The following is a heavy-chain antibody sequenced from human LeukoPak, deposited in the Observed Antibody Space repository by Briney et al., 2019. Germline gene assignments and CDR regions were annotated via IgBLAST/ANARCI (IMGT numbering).Heavy chain of an antibody. J-gene: IGHJ5*02. CDR3: ARTRSFYDSSGYYYGWFDP. CDR2: INPSGGST. Sequence: ASVKVSCKASGYTFTSYYMHWVRRAPGQGLEWMGIINPSGGSTSYAQKFQGRVTMTRDTSTSTVYMELSSLRSEDTAVYYCARTRSFYDSSGYYYGWFDPWGQGTLVTVSS. D-gene: IGHD3-22*01. V-gene: IGHV1-46*01. CDR1: GYTFTSYY.